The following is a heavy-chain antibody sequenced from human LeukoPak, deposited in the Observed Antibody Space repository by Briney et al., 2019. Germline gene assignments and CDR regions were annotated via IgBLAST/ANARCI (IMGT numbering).Heavy chain of an antibody. D-gene: IGHD2-15*01. CDR1: GFTFSSYD. V-gene: IGHV3-23*01. CDR2: ISGSGGST. Sequence: GGSLRLSCAVSGFTFSSYDMSWVRQAPGKGLEWVSAISGSGGSTYYADSVKGRFTISRDNSKNTLYLQMNSLRAEDTAVYYCAKDQDIVVVVAATLDYWGQGTLVTVSS. CDR3: AKDQDIVVVVAATLDY. J-gene: IGHJ4*02.